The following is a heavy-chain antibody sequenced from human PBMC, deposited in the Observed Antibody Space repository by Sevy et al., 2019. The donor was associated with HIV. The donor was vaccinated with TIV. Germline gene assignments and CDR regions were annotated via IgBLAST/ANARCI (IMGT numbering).Heavy chain of an antibody. CDR3: AKDRVAVAGTGSAFDI. CDR1: GFTFSSYA. Sequence: GGSLRLSCAASGFTFSSYAMSWVRQAPGKGLEWVSAISGSGGSTYYANSVKGRFTISRDNSKNTLYLQMNSLRAEDAAVYYCAKDRVAVAGTGSAFDIWGQGTMVTVSS. D-gene: IGHD6-19*01. CDR2: ISGSGGST. J-gene: IGHJ3*02. V-gene: IGHV3-23*01.